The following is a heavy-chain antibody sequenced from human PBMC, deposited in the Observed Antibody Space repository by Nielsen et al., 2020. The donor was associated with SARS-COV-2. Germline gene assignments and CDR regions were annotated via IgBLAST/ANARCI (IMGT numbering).Heavy chain of an antibody. J-gene: IGHJ6*02. CDR1: GGSISSYY. Sequence: SETLSLTCTVSGGSISSYYWSWIRQPPGKGLEWIGYIYYSGSTNYNPSLKSRVTISVDTSKNQFSLKLSSVTAADTAVYYCATGYYYYGMDVWGQGTTVTVSS. D-gene: IGHD2-8*02. V-gene: IGHV4-59*13. CDR3: ATGYYYYGMDV. CDR2: IYYSGST.